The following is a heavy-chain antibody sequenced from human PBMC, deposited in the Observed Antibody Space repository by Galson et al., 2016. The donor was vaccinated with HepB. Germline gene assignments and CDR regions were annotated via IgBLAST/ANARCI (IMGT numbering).Heavy chain of an antibody. CDR3: ARGGSGLNYDSSGYYGGS. V-gene: IGHV1-69*06. Sequence: SVKVSCKASGGSFSNFAISWMRLAPGQGLEWMGGIIPIFGTAEYAQKFQGRVTITADKSTSTAYMDLSSLSSADTAVYFGARGGSGLNYDSSGYYGGSWGQGTLVTVSS. D-gene: IGHD3-22*01. CDR1: GGSFSNFA. CDR2: IIPIFGTA. J-gene: IGHJ5*02.